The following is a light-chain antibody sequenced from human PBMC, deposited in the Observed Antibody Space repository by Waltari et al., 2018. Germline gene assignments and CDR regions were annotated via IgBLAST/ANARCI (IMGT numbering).Light chain of an antibody. J-gene: IGKJ4*01. CDR3: QQYNRWPPLT. V-gene: IGKV3-15*01. Sequence: EVVMTQSPAALSVSPGERVTLSCKASQDIDNNLDWYQQKPGQSPRLLIYGASTSATGVPARFSGSGSGTEFTLTISSLQSEDCAVFYCQQYNRWPPLTFGGGTKVEIK. CDR1: QDIDNN. CDR2: GAS.